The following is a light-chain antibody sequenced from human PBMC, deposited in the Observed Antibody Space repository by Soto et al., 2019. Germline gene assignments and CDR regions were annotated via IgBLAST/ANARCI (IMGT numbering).Light chain of an antibody. Sequence: EIVFTQSPATLSLSPGERATLSCRASQSVSSSYLAWYQQKPGLAPRLLIYDASSRATGIPDRFSGSGSGTDFTLTISRLEPEDFAVYYCQQYGSSPRTFGQGTNVDI. CDR2: DAS. J-gene: IGKJ1*01. V-gene: IGKV3D-20*01. CDR1: QSVSSSY. CDR3: QQYGSSPRT.